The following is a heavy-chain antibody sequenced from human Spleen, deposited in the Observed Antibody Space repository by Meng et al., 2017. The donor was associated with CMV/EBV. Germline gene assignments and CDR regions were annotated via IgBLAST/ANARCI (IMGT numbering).Heavy chain of an antibody. CDR3: ARLFSSSSFDS. CDR1: GFTFSSYA. CDR2: ISGSGGDT. V-gene: IGHV3-23*01. D-gene: IGHD6-6*01. J-gene: IGHJ4*02. Sequence: GESLKISCAASGFTFSSYAMSWVRQAPGEGLEWVSGISGSGGDTYYADSVKGRFTISRDNAKNSLYLQVNSLRAEDTAVYYCARLFSSSSFDSWGQGTLVTVSS.